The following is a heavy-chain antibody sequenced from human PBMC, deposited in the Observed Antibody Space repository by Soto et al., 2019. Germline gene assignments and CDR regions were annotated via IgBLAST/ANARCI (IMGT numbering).Heavy chain of an antibody. CDR2: INPNSGNP. D-gene: IGHD3-10*01. CDR1: GGSFSTYA. CDR3: ARGLTVTMVGGVNYGMDV. J-gene: IGHJ6*02. V-gene: IGHV1-8*02. Sequence: KVPGGSFSTYAISWVRQAPGQGLEWMGGINPNSGNPGYAQKFQGRVTMTRNTSISTAYMELSSLRSEDTAVYYCARGLTVTMVGGVNYGMDVWGQGTTVTVSS.